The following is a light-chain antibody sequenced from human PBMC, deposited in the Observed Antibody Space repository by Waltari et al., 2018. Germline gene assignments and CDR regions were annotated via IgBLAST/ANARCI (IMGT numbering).Light chain of an antibody. CDR2: EDN. CDR1: ALPTKY. V-gene: IGLV3-10*01. CDR3: YSTDNSGNYRV. J-gene: IGLJ2*01. Sequence: SYELTQPPSVSVSPGQTARITCSGDALPTKYVSWYQQKSGQAPVLVIYEDNTRASGIPERFSGSTSVTVATLSVSGAQVDDEADYYCYSTDNSGNYRVFGGGTKLTVL.